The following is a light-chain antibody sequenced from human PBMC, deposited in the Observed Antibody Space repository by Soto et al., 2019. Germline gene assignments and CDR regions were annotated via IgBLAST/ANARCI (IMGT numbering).Light chain of an antibody. V-gene: IGLV1-40*01. J-gene: IGLJ1*01. Sequence: QAVLPQPPSVSGAPGQRVTISCTGSSSNIGSNYDVHWYQQLLGTAPKLLIYGSTNRPSGVPDRFSGSKSGTSSSLAITGLKAEDEADYYFQSYDSSMSGYVFATGTKVPVL. CDR2: GST. CDR1: SSNIGSNYD. CDR3: QSYDSSMSGYV.